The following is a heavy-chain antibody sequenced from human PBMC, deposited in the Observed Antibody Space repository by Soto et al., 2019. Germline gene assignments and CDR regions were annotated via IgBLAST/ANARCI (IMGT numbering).Heavy chain of an antibody. CDR3: ARVPHISMVRGVTSPNYYYYGMDV. J-gene: IGHJ6*02. D-gene: IGHD3-10*01. V-gene: IGHV1-69*13. CDR2: IIPIFGTA. CDR1: GGTFSSYA. Sequence: SVKVSCKASGGTFSSYAISWVRQAPGQGLEWVGGIIPIFGTADYAQKFQGRVTITADESTSTAYMELSSLRSEDTAVYYCARVPHISMVRGVTSPNYYYYGMDVWGQGTTVTVSS.